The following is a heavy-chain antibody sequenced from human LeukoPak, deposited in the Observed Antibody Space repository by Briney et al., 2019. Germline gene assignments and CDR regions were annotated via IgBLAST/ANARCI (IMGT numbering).Heavy chain of an antibody. V-gene: IGHV3-23*01. CDR2: IGGGGDIT. D-gene: IGHD5/OR15-5a*01. CDR3: AKDRLRPGY. CDR1: GFPFSSYA. J-gene: IGHJ4*02. Sequence: GGSLRLSCAASGFPFSSYAMTWVRQAPGMGLDWVSAIGGGGDITYYADSVKGRFTISRDNSKNTVYLQMNSLRAEDTTVYYCAKDRLRPGYWGQGTLVTVSS.